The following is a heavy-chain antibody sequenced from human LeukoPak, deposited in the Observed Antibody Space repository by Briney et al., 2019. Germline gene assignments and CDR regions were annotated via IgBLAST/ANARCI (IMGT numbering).Heavy chain of an antibody. CDR1: GGSISSSSYY. D-gene: IGHD3-22*01. CDR3: ARRYRARSGDYYDSSGYSYDY. CDR2: IYYSGST. V-gene: IGHV4-39*07. J-gene: IGHJ4*02. Sequence: SETLSLTCTVSGGSISSSSYYWGWIRQPPGKGLEWIGSIYYSGSTYYNPSLKSRVTISVDTSKNQFSLKLSSVTAADTAVYYCARRYRARSGDYYDSSGYSYDYWGQGTLVTVSS.